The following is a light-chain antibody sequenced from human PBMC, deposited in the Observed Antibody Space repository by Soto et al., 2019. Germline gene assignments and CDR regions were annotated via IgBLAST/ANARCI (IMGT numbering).Light chain of an antibody. Sequence: EIVLTQSPGTLSLSPGERATLSCRASQSVGSSYLAWYQQKPGQAPRLLIYGASSRATGIPDRVSGSGSGTEVTLTISRLEPEDFGVYSCQQYGSSPPITFGGGTKVEIK. CDR2: GAS. J-gene: IGKJ4*01. CDR1: QSVGSSY. CDR3: QQYGSSPPIT. V-gene: IGKV3-20*01.